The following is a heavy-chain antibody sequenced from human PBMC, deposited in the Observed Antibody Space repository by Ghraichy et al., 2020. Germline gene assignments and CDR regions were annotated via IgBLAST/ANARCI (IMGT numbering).Heavy chain of an antibody. CDR2: LSGSGGST. D-gene: IGHD3-3*01. J-gene: IGHJ1*01. CDR1: GFTFNNFA. CDR3: AKPRTPYDFWSGYSTGGDCQH. Sequence: GESLNISCAASGFTFNNFAMSWVRQAPGKGLEWVSALSGSGGSTYYADSVKGRFTVSRDNSKNTLYLQMNSLRAEDTAVYYCAKPRTPYDFWSGYSTGGDCQHWGQGTLVTVSS. V-gene: IGHV3-23*01.